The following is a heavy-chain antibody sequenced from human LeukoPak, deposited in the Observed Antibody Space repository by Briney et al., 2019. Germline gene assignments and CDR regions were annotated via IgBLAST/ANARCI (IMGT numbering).Heavy chain of an antibody. J-gene: IGHJ4*02. D-gene: IGHD2-2*01. Sequence: PGGSLRLSCAASGFTFSSYSMNWVRQAPGKGLEWVAVISYDGSNKYYADSVKGRFTISRDNSKNTLYLQMNSLRAEDTAVYYCARTRDIVVVPAPFDYWGQGTMVTVSS. CDR1: GFTFSSYS. CDR2: ISYDGSNK. V-gene: IGHV3-30*03. CDR3: ARTRDIVVVPAPFDY.